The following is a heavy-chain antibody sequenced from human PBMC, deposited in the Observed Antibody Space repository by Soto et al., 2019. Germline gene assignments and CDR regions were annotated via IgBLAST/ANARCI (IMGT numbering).Heavy chain of an antibody. J-gene: IGHJ5*02. Sequence: SETLSLTCSASGGSITSSSHFWGWVRQPPGKGLEWIGTIYFTGDTYYTPSLKSRLTMSIDTSKNVFSLRLNSVTAADTAVYYCAGQTFTIAAASYGRSNWFDPWGPGTLVTVSS. CDR1: GGSITSSSHF. CDR3: AGQTFTIAAASYGRSNWFDP. D-gene: IGHD6-25*01. V-gene: IGHV4-39*01. CDR2: IYFTGDT.